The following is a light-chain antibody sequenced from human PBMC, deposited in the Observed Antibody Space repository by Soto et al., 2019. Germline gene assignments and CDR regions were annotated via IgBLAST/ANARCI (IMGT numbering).Light chain of an antibody. V-gene: IGKV3-11*01. CDR3: QQRSNWRTWT. CDR1: QSVSSY. CDR2: DAS. J-gene: IGKJ1*01. Sequence: EIVLTQSPATLSVSPGERATLSCRASQSVSSYLAWYQQKPGQAPRLLIYDASNRATGIPARFSGSGSGTDFTLTISSLEPEDFAVYYCQQRSNWRTWTFGQGTKVDIK.